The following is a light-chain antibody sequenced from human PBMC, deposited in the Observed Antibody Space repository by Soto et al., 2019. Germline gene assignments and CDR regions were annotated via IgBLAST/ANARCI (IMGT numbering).Light chain of an antibody. J-gene: IGKJ5*01. CDR2: DAS. V-gene: IGKV1-33*01. CDR1: QDISNY. CDR3: QQYDIFPA. Sequence: IQMTHSPSSLSPSVGDRVTITCQANQDISNYLNWYQQKPGKAPKLLIYDASNLETGVPSMFSGSGSGTDFTFTTSILQADEIATYYCQQYDIFPAFGQGTRVDIK.